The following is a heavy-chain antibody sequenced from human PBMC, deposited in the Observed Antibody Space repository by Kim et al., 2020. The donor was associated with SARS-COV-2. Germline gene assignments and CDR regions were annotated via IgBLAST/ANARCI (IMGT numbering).Heavy chain of an antibody. V-gene: IGHV3-43*02. CDR2: ISADGETK. Sequence: GWSLRLSCAGSGFTFDHSAMHWVRQAPGKGLEWVSRISADGETKYYADSVKGRFTISIDNTKNSVFLQMNSLRTEDTAVYYCVRASGWLPRYWSQATLVTVSS. D-gene: IGHD6-19*01. CDR1: GFTFDHSA. J-gene: IGHJ4*02. CDR3: VRASGWLPRY.